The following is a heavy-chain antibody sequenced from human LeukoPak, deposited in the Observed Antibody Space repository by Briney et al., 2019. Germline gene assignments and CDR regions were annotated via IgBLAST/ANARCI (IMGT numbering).Heavy chain of an antibody. V-gene: IGHV3-21*01. D-gene: IGHD6-19*01. Sequence: GGSLRLSCAASGFTFSSYSMNWVRQAPGKGLEWVSSISSSSYIYYADSVKGRFTISRDNAKNSLYLQMNSLRAEDTAVYYCASPPHSSGRGDYWGQGTLVTVSS. CDR2: ISSSSYI. CDR3: ASPPHSSGRGDY. CDR1: GFTFSSYS. J-gene: IGHJ4*02.